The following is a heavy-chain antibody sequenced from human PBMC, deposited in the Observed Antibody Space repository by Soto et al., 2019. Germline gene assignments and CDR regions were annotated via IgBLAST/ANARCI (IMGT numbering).Heavy chain of an antibody. CDR3: ATLATYYYDSSGYYYPSV. CDR2: IYYSGST. D-gene: IGHD3-22*01. J-gene: IGHJ6*02. V-gene: IGHV4-30-4*01. Sequence: SETLSLTCTVSGGSISSGDYYWSWIRQPPGKGLEWIGYIYYSGSTYYNPSLKSRVTISVDTSKNQFSLKLSSVTAADTAVYYCATLATYYYDSSGYYYPSVWGQGTTVTVSS. CDR1: GGSISSGDYY.